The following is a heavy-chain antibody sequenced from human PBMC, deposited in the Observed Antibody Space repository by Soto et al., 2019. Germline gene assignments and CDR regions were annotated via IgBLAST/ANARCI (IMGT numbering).Heavy chain of an antibody. CDR1: GGSFSGYY. V-gene: IGHV4-34*01. CDR2: INHSGST. Sequence: PSETLSLTCAVYGGSFSGYYWSWIRQPPGKGLEWIGEINHSGSTNYNPSLKSRVTISVDTSKNQFSLKLSSVTAADTAVYYCARGPEVTTYWVGRPSSPRYYYMDVWGKGTTVTVSS. CDR3: ARGPEVTTYWVGRPSSPRYYYMDV. J-gene: IGHJ6*03. D-gene: IGHD4-4*01.